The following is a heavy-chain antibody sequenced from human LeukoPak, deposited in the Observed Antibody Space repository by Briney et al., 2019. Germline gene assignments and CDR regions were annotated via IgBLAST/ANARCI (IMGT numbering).Heavy chain of an antibody. Sequence: SETLSLTCTVSGGSISSYYLRWIRQPPGKGLEWVGYIYYSGSTNYNAYLMSRGTISVGASKKQFSLRLSSVTAADTAVYYCARSTVVPASDAFDIWGQGTMVTVSS. D-gene: IGHD2-2*01. CDR1: GGSISSYY. V-gene: IGHV4-59*12. J-gene: IGHJ3*02. CDR2: IYYSGST. CDR3: ARSTVVPASDAFDI.